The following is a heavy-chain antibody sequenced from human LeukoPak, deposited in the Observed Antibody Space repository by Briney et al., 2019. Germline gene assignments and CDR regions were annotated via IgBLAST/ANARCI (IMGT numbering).Heavy chain of an antibody. CDR1: GFTFSSYG. D-gene: IGHD3-22*01. Sequence: GGSLRLSCAASGFTFSSYGMHWVRQAPGKGLEWVAVIWYDGSNKYYADSVKGRFTISRDNSKNTLYLQMNSLRAEDTAVYYCARVSDSSGSNWFDPWGQGTLVTVSS. J-gene: IGHJ5*02. V-gene: IGHV3-33*01. CDR2: IWYDGSNK. CDR3: ARVSDSSGSNWFDP.